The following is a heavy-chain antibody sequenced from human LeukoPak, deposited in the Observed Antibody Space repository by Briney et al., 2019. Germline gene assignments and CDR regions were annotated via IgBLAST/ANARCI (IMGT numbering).Heavy chain of an antibody. CDR1: GFIFSNYG. J-gene: IGHJ4*02. Sequence: GGSLRLSCAASGFIFSNYGMSWVRQAPGKGLEWVSSISFSSTHIYYADSIQGRFTISRDNAENSLYLQMNSLRAEDTAVYYCARDGHWGYYFDYWGQGTLVTVSS. CDR2: ISFSSTHI. V-gene: IGHV3-21*06. CDR3: ARDGHWGYYFDY. D-gene: IGHD7-27*01.